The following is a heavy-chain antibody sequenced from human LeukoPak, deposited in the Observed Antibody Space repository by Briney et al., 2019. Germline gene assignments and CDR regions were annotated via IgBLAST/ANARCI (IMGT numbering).Heavy chain of an antibody. V-gene: IGHV3-30*02. CDR2: IRYDGSNK. CDR1: GFTFSSYG. D-gene: IGHD2-2*01. J-gene: IGHJ4*02. CDR3: AIQREPAAIRPLDY. Sequence: GGSLRLSCAASGFTFSSYGMHWVRQAPGKGLGWVAFIRYDGSNKYYADSVKGRFTISRDNSKNTLYLQMNSLRAEDTAVYYCAIQREPAAIRPLDYWGQGTLVTVSS.